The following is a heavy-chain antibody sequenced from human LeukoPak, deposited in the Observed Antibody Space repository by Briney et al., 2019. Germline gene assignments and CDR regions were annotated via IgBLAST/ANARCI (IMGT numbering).Heavy chain of an antibody. CDR2: IYYSGST. Sequence: PSETLSLTCTVSGGSISSGDYYWSWIRQPPGKGPEWIGYIYYSGSTNYNPSLKSRVTISVDTSKNQFSLKLSSVTAADTAVYYCARESVYYYDSSGLFDYWGQGTLVTVSS. V-gene: IGHV4-61*08. CDR1: GGSISSGDYY. J-gene: IGHJ4*02. CDR3: ARESVYYYDSSGLFDY. D-gene: IGHD3-22*01.